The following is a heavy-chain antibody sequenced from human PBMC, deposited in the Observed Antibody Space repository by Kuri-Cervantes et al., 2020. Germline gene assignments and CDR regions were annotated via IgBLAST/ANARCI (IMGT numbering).Heavy chain of an antibody. Sequence: GGSLRLSCAASGFTFGNSDMHWVRQATGKGLEWVSAIGAGGDTYYPDSVKGRFTISRDNSKNTLYLQMNSLRAEDTAVYYCARSSYDSSGYYYLGLDYWGQGTLVTVSS. CDR2: IGAGGDT. CDR3: ARSSYDSSGYYYLGLDY. CDR1: GFTFGNSD. V-gene: IGHV3-13*01. J-gene: IGHJ4*02. D-gene: IGHD3-22*01.